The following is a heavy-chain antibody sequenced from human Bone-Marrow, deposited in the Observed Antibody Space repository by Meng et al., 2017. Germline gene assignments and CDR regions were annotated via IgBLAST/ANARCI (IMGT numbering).Heavy chain of an antibody. D-gene: IGHD6-19*01. V-gene: IGHV4-4*02. CDR2: FHHSGTT. CDR3: AASPGWWRIDS. CDR1: GASVSSVYW. Sequence: VTLQESGPGLVKPSGNLSLTGGVSGASVSSVYWWPWVRQPPGKGLEWIGEFHHSGTTNYNPSLRSRVTISVDTSKNQFSLRLTSVTAADTAVYYCAASPGWWRIDSWGQGTLVTVSS. J-gene: IGHJ4*02.